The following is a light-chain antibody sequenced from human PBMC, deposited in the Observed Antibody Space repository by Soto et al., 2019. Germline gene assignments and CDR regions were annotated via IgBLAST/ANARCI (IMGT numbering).Light chain of an antibody. J-gene: IGKJ2*01. CDR1: QSVGNY. CDR2: GAS. Sequence: EIVLTQSPATLSLSPGERATLTCRASQSVGNYLAWYQQKSGQAPRLLIYGASNRATGIPARFSGSGSGTDFTLTISSLEPEDCEVYYCQQRIQWPSFTFGQGTKLQIK. CDR3: QQRIQWPSFT. V-gene: IGKV3-11*01.